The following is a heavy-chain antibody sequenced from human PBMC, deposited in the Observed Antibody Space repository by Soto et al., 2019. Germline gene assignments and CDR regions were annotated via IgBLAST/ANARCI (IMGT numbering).Heavy chain of an antibody. D-gene: IGHD4-4*01. CDR1: GGTFSSYA. CDR2: IIPIFGTA. CDR3: ARNAATVNGMDV. J-gene: IGHJ6*02. Sequence: SVKVSCKASGGTFSSYAISWVRQAPGQGLEWMGGIIPIFGTANYAQKFQGRVTITADESTSTAYMELSSLRSEDTAVYYCARNAATVNGMDVWGQGTTVTVSS. V-gene: IGHV1-69*13.